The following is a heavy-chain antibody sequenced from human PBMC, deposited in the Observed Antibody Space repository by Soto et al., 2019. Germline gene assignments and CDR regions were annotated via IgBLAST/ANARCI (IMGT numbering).Heavy chain of an antibody. CDR2: TSFSGYT. V-gene: IGHV4-30-4*01. J-gene: IGHJ4*02. Sequence: QVQLQESGPGLVKPSQTLSLTCTVSGDSVSGGDSYWSWIRQPPGKALEWIGYTSFSGYTSYTPSPKSRFTISVDMSKSQCSLRLTSVTAADTAIYYCVRGGNPYHYATSGPGTFDKWGQGTLVSVSS. CDR3: VRGGNPYHYATSGPGTFDK. D-gene: IGHD3-22*01. CDR1: GDSVSGGDSY.